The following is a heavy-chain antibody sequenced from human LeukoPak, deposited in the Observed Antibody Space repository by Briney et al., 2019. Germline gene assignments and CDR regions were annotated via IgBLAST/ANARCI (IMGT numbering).Heavy chain of an antibody. CDR2: ISSSSSYI. CDR1: GFTFSSYS. V-gene: IGHV3-21*01. D-gene: IGHD6-13*01. CDR3: ARRIAAAGSRPFDY. Sequence: GGSLRLSCAASGFTFSSYSMNWVRQAPGRGLEWVSSISSSSSYIYYADSVKGRSTISRDNAKNSLYLQMNSLRAEDTAVYYCARRIAAAGSRPFDYWGQGTLVTVSS. J-gene: IGHJ4*02.